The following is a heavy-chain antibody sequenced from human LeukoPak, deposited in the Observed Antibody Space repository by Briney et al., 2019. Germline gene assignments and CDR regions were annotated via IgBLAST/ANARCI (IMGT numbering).Heavy chain of an antibody. J-gene: IGHJ6*04. CDR2: IYYSGST. CDR3: ARENGYGSGSYYYYYYGTDV. CDR1: GGSISSYY. V-gene: IGHV4-59*01. Sequence: SETLSLTCTVSGGSISSYYWSWIRQPPGKGLEWIGYIYYSGSTNYNPSLKSRVTISVDTSKNQFSLKLSSVTAADTAVYYCARENGYGSGSYYYYYYGTDVWGKGTTVTVSS. D-gene: IGHD3-10*01.